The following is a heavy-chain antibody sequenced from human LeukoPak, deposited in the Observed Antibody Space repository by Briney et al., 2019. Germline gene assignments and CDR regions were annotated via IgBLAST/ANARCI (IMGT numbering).Heavy chain of an antibody. CDR1: GYTFTSYD. Sequence: ASVKVSCKASGYTFTSYDINWVRQATGQGLEWMGWMNPNSGNTGYAQKFQGRVTITRNTSISTAYMELSSLRSEDTAMYYCATEVLMRTGTPDYWGQGTLVTVSS. J-gene: IGHJ4*02. D-gene: IGHD1-1*01. CDR2: MNPNSGNT. CDR3: ATEVLMRTGTPDY. V-gene: IGHV1-8*03.